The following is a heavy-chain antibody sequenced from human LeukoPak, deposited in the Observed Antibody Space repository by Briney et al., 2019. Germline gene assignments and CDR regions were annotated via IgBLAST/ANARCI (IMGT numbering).Heavy chain of an antibody. CDR2: IYHSGST. CDR3: ARVFTNQNDY. V-gene: IGHV4-38-2*02. Sequence: SETLSLTCTVSGYSISSGYYWGWIRQPPGKGLEWIGSIYHSGSTYYNPSLKSRVTISVDTSKDQFSLKLSSVTAADTAVYYCARVFTNQNDYWGQGTLVTVSS. J-gene: IGHJ4*02. CDR1: GYSISSGYY. D-gene: IGHD1-14*01.